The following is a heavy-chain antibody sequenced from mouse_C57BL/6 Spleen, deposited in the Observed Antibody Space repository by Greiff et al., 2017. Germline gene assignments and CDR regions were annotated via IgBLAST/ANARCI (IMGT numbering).Heavy chain of an antibody. D-gene: IGHD2-1*01. CDR3: AKNLDGNYVNAMDY. CDR1: GFSLTSYG. Sequence: VHLVESGPGLVQPSQSLSITCTVSGFSLTSYGVHWVRQSPGKGLEWLGVIWRGGSTDYNAAFMSRLSITKDNSKSQVFFKMNSLQADDTAIYYCAKNLDGNYVNAMDYWGQGTSVTVSS. CDR2: IWRGGST. V-gene: IGHV2-5*01. J-gene: IGHJ4*01.